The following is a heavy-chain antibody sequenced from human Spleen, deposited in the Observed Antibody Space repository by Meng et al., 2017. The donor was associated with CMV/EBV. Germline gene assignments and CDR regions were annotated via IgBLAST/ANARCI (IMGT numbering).Heavy chain of an antibody. D-gene: IGHD3-3*01. CDR1: GFTFSSYA. CDR3: ASYLGAFYDYWSGSHTTWYYGLDV. V-gene: IGHV3-23*01. CDR2: ISGSGGST. Sequence: GESLKISCAASGFTFSSYAMSWVRQAPGKGLEWVSAISGSGGSTYYADSVKGRFTISRDNSKNTLYLQMSSLRVEDTAVYYCASYLGAFYDYWSGSHTTWYYGLDVWGRGTTVTVSS. J-gene: IGHJ6*02.